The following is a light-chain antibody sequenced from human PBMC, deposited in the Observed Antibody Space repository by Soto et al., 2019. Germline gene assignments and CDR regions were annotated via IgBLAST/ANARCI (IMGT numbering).Light chain of an antibody. CDR1: QSVTGNY. J-gene: IGKJ2*01. V-gene: IGKV3-20*01. CDR3: QQYGSSPPYT. Sequence: EIVLTQSPGTLSLSPGERATLSCRASQSVTGNYVAWYQQKPGQAPRLLIHGASSRATRIPDRFSGSGSGTDFTLTISRLEPEDFAVYFCQQYGSSPPYTFGQGTKLEIK. CDR2: GAS.